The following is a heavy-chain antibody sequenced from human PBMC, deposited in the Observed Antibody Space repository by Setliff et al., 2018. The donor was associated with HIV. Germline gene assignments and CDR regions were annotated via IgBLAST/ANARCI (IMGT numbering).Heavy chain of an antibody. CDR1: GGSFTNYF. CDR2: INHSGST. D-gene: IGHD1-26*01. CDR3: ARRIIVGAISDVFDI. Sequence: SETLSLTCAVYGGSFTNYFWSWIRQSPGKGLEWIGEINHSGSTYSNPSIKSRVTISVDESKNQFSLKLSSVTAADTAVYYCARRIIVGAISDVFDIWGQGTLVTVSS. J-gene: IGHJ3*02. V-gene: IGHV4-34*01.